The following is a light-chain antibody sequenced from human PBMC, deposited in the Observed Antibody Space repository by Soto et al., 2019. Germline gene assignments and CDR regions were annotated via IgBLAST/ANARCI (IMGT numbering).Light chain of an antibody. CDR3: QQLESYPST. J-gene: IGKJ4*01. CDR2: VAS. CDR1: QGISTW. Sequence: IRMAQARSSVSAAVGDRVTITFRASQGISTWLSWYQQKPGKAPKLLIYVASSLQSGVPSRFSGSGSGTDFTLTISSLQPEDFATYYCQQLESYPSTFGGGTKVDIK. V-gene: IGKV1-12*02.